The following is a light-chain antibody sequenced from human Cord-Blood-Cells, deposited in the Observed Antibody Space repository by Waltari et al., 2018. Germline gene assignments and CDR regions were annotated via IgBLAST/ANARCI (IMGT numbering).Light chain of an antibody. CDR1: QSISSW. Sequence: DIQMTQSPSTLSASVGDRVTIICRASQSISSWLAWYQQKPGKAPKLLIYDASSLESGVPSRFSGSGSGTEFTLTISSLQPDDLATYYCQQYNSYSYTFGQGTKLEIK. CDR3: QQYNSYSYT. CDR2: DAS. V-gene: IGKV1-5*02. J-gene: IGKJ2*01.